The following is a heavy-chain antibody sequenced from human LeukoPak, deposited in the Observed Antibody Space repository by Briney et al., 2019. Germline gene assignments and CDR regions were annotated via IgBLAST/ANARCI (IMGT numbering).Heavy chain of an antibody. Sequence: SETLSLTCIVSGGSITNYYWSWFRQPPGKGLEWIGYIYQTGATSYNPSLKSRVTMSMDTSKNQFSLNLSSVTAADTAVYYCARETTGLARYFDYWGQGTLVTVSS. D-gene: IGHD4-11*01. CDR3: ARETTGLARYFDY. V-gene: IGHV4-59*12. J-gene: IGHJ4*02. CDR2: IYQTGAT. CDR1: GGSITNYY.